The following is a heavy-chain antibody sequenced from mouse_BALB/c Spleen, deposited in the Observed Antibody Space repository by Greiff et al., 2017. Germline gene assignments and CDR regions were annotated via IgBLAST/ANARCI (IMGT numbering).Heavy chain of an antibody. J-gene: IGHJ2*01. CDR3: AKNDYEEECDY. D-gene: IGHD2-4*01. CDR2: ISYSGST. CDR1: GDSITSGY. V-gene: IGHV3-8*02. Sequence: EVQLVESGPNLVKPSQTLSLTCSVTGDSITSGYWNWIRKFPGNKLEYMGYISYSGSTYYNPSLKSRISITRDTSKNQYYLQLHSVTTEDTATYYCAKNDYEEECDYWGQGTTLTVSS.